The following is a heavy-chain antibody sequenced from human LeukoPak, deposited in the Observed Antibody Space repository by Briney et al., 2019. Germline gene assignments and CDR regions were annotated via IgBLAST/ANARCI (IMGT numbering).Heavy chain of an antibody. CDR1: GGTFSSHA. CDR2: IIPIFGTA. J-gene: IGHJ5*02. Sequence: GASVKVSCKASGGTFSSHAISWVRQAPGQGLEWMGRIIPIFGTANYAQKFQGRVTITTDESTSTAYMELSSLRSEDTAVYYCARDPVQDYGGNSGGFDPWGQGTLVTVSS. V-gene: IGHV1-69*05. D-gene: IGHD4-23*01. CDR3: ARDPVQDYGGNSGGFDP.